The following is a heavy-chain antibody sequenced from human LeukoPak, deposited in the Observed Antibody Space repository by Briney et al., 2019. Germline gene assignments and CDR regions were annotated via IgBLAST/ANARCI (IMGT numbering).Heavy chain of an antibody. J-gene: IGHJ4*02. CDR2: INHSGST. V-gene: IGHV4-34*01. Sequence: SETLSLTCAVYGGSFSGYYWSWIRQPPGKGLEWIGEINHSGSTNYNPSLKSRVTISVDTSKNQFSLKLSSVTAADTAVYYCARAKGEDYYDSSGYYSFDYWGQGTLVTVSS. CDR3: ARAKGEDYYDSSGYYSFDY. CDR1: GGSFSGYY. D-gene: IGHD3-22*01.